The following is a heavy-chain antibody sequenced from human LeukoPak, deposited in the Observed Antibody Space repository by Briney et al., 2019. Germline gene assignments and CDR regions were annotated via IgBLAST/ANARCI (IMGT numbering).Heavy chain of an antibody. D-gene: IGHD1-26*01. Sequence: GGSLRLSCAASGFTFSSYSMNWVRQAPGKGLEWVSSISSSSSYIYYADSVKGRFTISRDNAKNLLYLQMNSLRAEDTAVYYCARDFVVYSGSYGLDYWGQGTLVTVSS. CDR2: ISSSSSYI. CDR1: GFTFSSYS. CDR3: ARDFVVYSGSYGLDY. V-gene: IGHV3-21*01. J-gene: IGHJ4*02.